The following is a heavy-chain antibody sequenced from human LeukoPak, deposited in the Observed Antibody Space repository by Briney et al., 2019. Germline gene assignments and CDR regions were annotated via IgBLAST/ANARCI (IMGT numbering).Heavy chain of an antibody. CDR1: GYTFTSYG. D-gene: IGHD2-15*01. CDR3: ARASGAATMAGYYYGMDV. J-gene: IGHJ6*02. Sequence: GASMKVSCKASGYTFTSYGISWVRQAPGQGLEWMGWISAYNGNTNYAQKLQGRVTMTTDTSTSTAYMELRSLRSDDTAVYYCARASGAATMAGYYYGMDVWGQGTTVTVSS. CDR2: ISAYNGNT. V-gene: IGHV1-18*01.